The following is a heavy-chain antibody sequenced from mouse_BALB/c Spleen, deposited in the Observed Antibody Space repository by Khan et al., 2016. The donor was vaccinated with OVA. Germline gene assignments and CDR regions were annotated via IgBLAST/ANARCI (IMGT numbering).Heavy chain of an antibody. CDR1: GFTFSSFA. CDR3: ESGCVVYYAIDY. CDR2: ISTGGHYT. J-gene: IGHJ4*01. D-gene: IGHD2-2*01. Sequence: EVQLVESGGGVVKPGGSLKLSCSASGFTFSSFAMSWVRQTPEKRLEWVATISTGGHYTFYPDSVKGRFTISRDNARNTLYLQMSSLRSEDTAMYYCESGCVVYYAIDYWGQGTSVTVSS. V-gene: IGHV5-9-3*01.